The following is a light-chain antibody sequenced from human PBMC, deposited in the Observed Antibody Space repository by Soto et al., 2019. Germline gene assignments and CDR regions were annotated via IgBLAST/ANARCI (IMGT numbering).Light chain of an antibody. CDR2: ANI. V-gene: IGLV1-40*01. CDR1: SSNIGAGLD. J-gene: IGLJ2*01. CDR3: QSYDNILSASV. Sequence: QSVLTQPHSLSGAPGQRVTISCTGSSSNIGAGLDVHWYQQLPGTAPKLLIYANINRPSGVPDRFSGSKSGTSASLAITGLQAEDEADYYCQSYDNILSASVFGGGTKLTVL.